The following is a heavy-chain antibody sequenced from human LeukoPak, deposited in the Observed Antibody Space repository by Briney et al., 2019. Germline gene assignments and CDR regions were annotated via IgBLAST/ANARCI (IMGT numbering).Heavy chain of an antibody. D-gene: IGHD1-26*01. J-gene: IGHJ4*02. Sequence: SGGSLRLSCAASGFTFSSYAMSWVRQAPGKGLEWVSAISGSGGSTYYADSVKGRFTISRDNSKNTLYMQINSLRAEDTAVYYCAKGGGSCDYWGQGTLVTVSS. V-gene: IGHV3-23*01. CDR1: GFTFSSYA. CDR3: AKGGGSCDY. CDR2: ISGSGGST.